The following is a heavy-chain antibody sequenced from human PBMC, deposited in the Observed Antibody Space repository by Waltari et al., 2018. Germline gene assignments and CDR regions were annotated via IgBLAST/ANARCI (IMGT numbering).Heavy chain of an antibody. CDR3: AKGRLWFGDLRS. CDR2: INHLGST. D-gene: IGHD3-10*01. Sequence: QLHPQQWGAGLLKPSETLSLTCNIFGGSFSAYPWTWIRQSPGKGLEWIGEINHLGSTTYNPSLKGRVTISLDTSKNEFALKLDSVTAADTAVYFCAKGRLWFGDLRSWGQGTQVTVSS. V-gene: IGHV4-34*01. CDR1: GGSFSAYP. J-gene: IGHJ4*02.